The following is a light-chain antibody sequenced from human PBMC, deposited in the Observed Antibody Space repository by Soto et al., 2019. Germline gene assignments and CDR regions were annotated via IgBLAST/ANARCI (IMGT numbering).Light chain of an antibody. Sequence: EIVMTQSPATLSVSPGERATLSCRASQSVSSNLAWYQQKPGQAPRLLIYGASTRVTGIPARFSGSGSGTEFTLTISSLQSEDFAVYYCQQYSSWPLLTFGGGTKVDIK. CDR3: QQYSSWPLLT. CDR2: GAS. CDR1: QSVSSN. J-gene: IGKJ4*01. V-gene: IGKV3-15*01.